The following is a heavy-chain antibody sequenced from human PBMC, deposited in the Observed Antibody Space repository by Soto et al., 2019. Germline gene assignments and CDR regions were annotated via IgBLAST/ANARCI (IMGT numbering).Heavy chain of an antibody. Sequence: GGSLRLSCAASGFTVSSNYMSWVRQAPGKGLEWVSVIYSGGSTYYADSVKGRFTISRDNSKNTLYLQMNSLRAEDTAVYYCARDPYTQIYDSSGYLFYYYGMDVWGQGTTVTVS. V-gene: IGHV3-66*01. CDR1: GFTVSSNY. D-gene: IGHD3-22*01. CDR3: ARDPYTQIYDSSGYLFYYYGMDV. J-gene: IGHJ6*02. CDR2: IYSGGST.